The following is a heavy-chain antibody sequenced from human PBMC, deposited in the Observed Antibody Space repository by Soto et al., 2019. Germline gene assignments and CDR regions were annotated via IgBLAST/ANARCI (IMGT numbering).Heavy chain of an antibody. CDR2: INAGNGNT. Sequence: ASVKVSCKASGYTFTSYAMHWVRQAPGQRLEWMGWINAGNGNTKYSQKFQGRVTITRDTSASTAYMELSSLRSEDTAVYYCARSTTSNYYYYGMDVWGQGTTVTVSS. D-gene: IGHD4-17*01. V-gene: IGHV1-3*01. CDR3: ARSTTSNYYYYGMDV. CDR1: GYTFTSYA. J-gene: IGHJ6*02.